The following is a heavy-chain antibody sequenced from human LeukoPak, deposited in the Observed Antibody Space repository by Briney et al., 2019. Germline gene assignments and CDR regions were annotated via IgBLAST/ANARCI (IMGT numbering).Heavy chain of an antibody. CDR3: AGGGYDTSGYSVYYFDY. V-gene: IGHV4-31*03. Sequence: SETLSLTCTVSGGSINSGGYYWTWIRQHPGKGLEWIGYIYYSGTTYYNPSLKSRVTISVDTSKNQFSLKLSSVTAADTAVYYCAGGGYDTSGYSVYYFDYWGQGTLVTVSS. CDR1: GGSINSGGYY. J-gene: IGHJ4*02. CDR2: IYYSGTT. D-gene: IGHD3-22*01.